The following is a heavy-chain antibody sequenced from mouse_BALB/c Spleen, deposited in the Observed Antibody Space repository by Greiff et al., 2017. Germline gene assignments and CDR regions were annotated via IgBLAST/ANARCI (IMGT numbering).Heavy chain of an antibody. CDR3: ARGPVDY. Sequence: ESGPGLVKPSQSLSLTCSVTGYSITSGYYWNWIRQFPGNKLEWMGYISYDGSNNYNPSLKNRIYITRDTSKNQFFLKLNSVTTEDTATYNCARGPVDYWGQGTSVTVAS. V-gene: IGHV3-6*02. J-gene: IGHJ4*01. CDR1: GYSITSGYY. CDR2: ISYDGSN.